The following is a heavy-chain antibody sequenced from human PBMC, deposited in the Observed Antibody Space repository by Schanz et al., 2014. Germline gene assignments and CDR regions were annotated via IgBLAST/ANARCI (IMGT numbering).Heavy chain of an antibody. V-gene: IGHV3-48*01. D-gene: IGHD5-18*01. CDR3: GRAGTGMAGWYFEL. CDR1: GFTFSSYS. Sequence: EVQLVESGGGLVQPGGSLRLSCTASGFTFSSYSMNWVRQAPGKGLEWVSYVSRSTPDIYYADSVKGRFTMSRDNAKNTLFLQMSSLRVDDMAVYYCGRAGTGMAGWYFELWGHGTLVTVSS. CDR2: VSRSTPDI. J-gene: IGHJ2*01.